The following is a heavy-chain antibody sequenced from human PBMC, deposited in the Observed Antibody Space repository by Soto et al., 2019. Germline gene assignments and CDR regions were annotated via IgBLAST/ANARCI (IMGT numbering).Heavy chain of an antibody. Sequence: ASVKVSCKASGYLFTTYAIHWVRQAPGQTPEWMGWINAGNGNTKFTEKFHRRVTITTERSASTAYMELASLSSEDTAVYYCAMAGGRTYLACFDAWGQGTLVTVSS. CDR3: AMAGGRTYLACFDA. CDR1: GYLFTTYA. CDR2: INAGNGNT. J-gene: IGHJ5*02. D-gene: IGHD1-26*01. V-gene: IGHV1-3*01.